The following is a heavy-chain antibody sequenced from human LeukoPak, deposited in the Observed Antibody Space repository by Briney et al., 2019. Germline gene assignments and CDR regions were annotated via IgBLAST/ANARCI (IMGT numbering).Heavy chain of an antibody. Sequence: GASVKVSCKASGGTFSSYAISWVRQAPGQGLEWMGGIIPIFGTANYAQKFQGRVTITADESTSTAYMELSSLRSEDTAVYYCATHIAVAGGDHWGQGTLVTVSS. V-gene: IGHV1-69*13. D-gene: IGHD6-19*01. CDR1: GGTFSSYA. J-gene: IGHJ4*02. CDR3: ATHIAVAGGDH. CDR2: IIPIFGTA.